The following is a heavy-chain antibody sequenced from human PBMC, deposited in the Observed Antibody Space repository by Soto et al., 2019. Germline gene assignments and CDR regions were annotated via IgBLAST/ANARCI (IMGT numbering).Heavy chain of an antibody. CDR3: AKWGYYSLFDI. V-gene: IGHV3-23*01. D-gene: IGHD3-16*01. CDR2: ISGSGGRT. Sequence: EMQLLESGGGLVQPGGSLRLSCVASGFPFSSYAMSWDRQTPGKGMEWVSGISGSGGRTYYADSVKGRFTISRDNSNNTLSLQMHILRVEDTAGYFCAKWGYYSLFDIWGQGTMVTVSA. J-gene: IGHJ3*02. CDR1: GFPFSSYA.